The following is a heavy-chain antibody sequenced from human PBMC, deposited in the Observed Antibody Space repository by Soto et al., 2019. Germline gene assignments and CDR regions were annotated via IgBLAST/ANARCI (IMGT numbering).Heavy chain of an antibody. Sequence: GGSLRLSCAASGFTFSSYAMGWVRQAPGKGLEWVSAISGSGGSTYYADSVKGRFTISRDNSKNTLYLQMNSLRAEDTAVYYCAKAPKYDSSGYQFDYWGQGTLVTVSS. CDR2: ISGSGGST. J-gene: IGHJ4*02. D-gene: IGHD3-22*01. V-gene: IGHV3-23*01. CDR1: GFTFSSYA. CDR3: AKAPKYDSSGYQFDY.